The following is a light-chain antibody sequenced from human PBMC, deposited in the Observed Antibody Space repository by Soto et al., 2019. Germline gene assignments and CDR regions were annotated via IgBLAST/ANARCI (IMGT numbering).Light chain of an antibody. J-gene: IGLJ2*01. CDR2: GNS. CDR3: QSYDSSLEV. CDR1: SSNIGAGYD. V-gene: IGLV1-40*01. Sequence: QSVLTQPPSVSGAPGQRVTISCTGSSSNIGAGYDVHWYQQLPGTAPKLLIYGNSNRPSGVPDRFSGSKSGTSASLAITGLQAEDEADYYCQSYDSSLEVFGGGNKLTVL.